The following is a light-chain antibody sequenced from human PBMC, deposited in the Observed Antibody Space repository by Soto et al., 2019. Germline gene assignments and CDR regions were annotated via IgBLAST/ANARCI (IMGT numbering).Light chain of an antibody. V-gene: IGLV2-8*01. Sequence: QSALTQPPSASGSPGQSVTISCTGTSSDVGAFNYVSWYQHHPGKAPKFMIYEVDNRPSGVPDRVSDSKSGNTAYLTVSGLQAEDDAYYFCSSFVAGSSYVFGTGTKLTVL. CDR3: SSFVAGSSYV. J-gene: IGLJ6*01. CDR2: EVD. CDR1: SSDVGAFNY.